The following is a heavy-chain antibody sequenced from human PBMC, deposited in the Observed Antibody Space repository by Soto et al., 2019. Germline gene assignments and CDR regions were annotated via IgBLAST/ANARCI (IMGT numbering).Heavy chain of an antibody. D-gene: IGHD3-10*01. Sequence: GGSLRLSCAASGFTFSSYGMHWVRQAPGKGLEWVAVISYDGSNKYYADSVKGRFTISRDNSKNTLYLQMNSLRAEDTAVYYCARGLSYMVRGEGMDVWGQGTTVTVSS. CDR1: GFTFSSYG. V-gene: IGHV3-30*03. CDR2: ISYDGSNK. CDR3: ARGLSYMVRGEGMDV. J-gene: IGHJ6*02.